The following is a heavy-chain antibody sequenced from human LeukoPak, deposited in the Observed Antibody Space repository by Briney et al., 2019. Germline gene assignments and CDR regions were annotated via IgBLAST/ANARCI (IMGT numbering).Heavy chain of an antibody. D-gene: IGHD2-21*01. V-gene: IGHV1-8*03. CDR3: VRDSAYCGGDCRQFDY. Sequence: ASVRVSCKASGYSFTNYDINWVRQATGQGLEWMGWMNPNSGNTGYAQKFQGRVTIIRNTSTSTAYMELSSLRSEDTAMYFCVRDSAYCGGDCRQFDYWGQGTLVTVSS. J-gene: IGHJ4*02. CDR1: GYSFTNYD. CDR2: MNPNSGNT.